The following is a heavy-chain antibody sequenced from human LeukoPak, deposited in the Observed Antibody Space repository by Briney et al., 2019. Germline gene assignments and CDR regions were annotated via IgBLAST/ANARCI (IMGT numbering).Heavy chain of an antibody. CDR2: IYYSGST. Sequence: NPSETLSLTCTVSGGSISSSSYYWGWIRQPPGKGLEWIGSIYYSGSTYYNPSLKSRVTISVDTSKNQFSLKLSSVTAADTAVYYCARVVPEWAFDIWGQGTMVTVSS. V-gene: IGHV4-39*07. CDR1: GGSISSSSYY. J-gene: IGHJ3*02. D-gene: IGHD3-3*01. CDR3: ARVVPEWAFDI.